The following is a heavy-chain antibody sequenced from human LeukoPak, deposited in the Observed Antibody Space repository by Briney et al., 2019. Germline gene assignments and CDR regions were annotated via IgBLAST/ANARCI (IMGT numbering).Heavy chain of an antibody. V-gene: IGHV3-23*01. Sequence: PGGSLRLSCAVSGFTFSTYPMSWVRQAPGTGLEWVSLISGNGAQTYYADSVKGRFTISRDNSRNTLYLQMNSLRADDTAVYYCARERVTTTAFDYWGQGTLVTVSS. CDR2: ISGNGAQT. D-gene: IGHD1/OR15-1a*01. CDR3: ARERVTTTAFDY. CDR1: GFTFSTYP. J-gene: IGHJ4*02.